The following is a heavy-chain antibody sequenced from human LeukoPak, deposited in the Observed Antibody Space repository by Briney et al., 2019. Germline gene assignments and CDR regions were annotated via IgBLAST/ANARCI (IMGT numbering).Heavy chain of an antibody. D-gene: IGHD3-22*01. CDR1: GGSVSSGSYY. CDR3: ARLRNYYDSSGYYWVFDY. Sequence: SETLSLTCTVSGGSVSSGSYYWSWIRQPPGRGLEYIGYMYHSGSTNYNPSLKSRVTILVDTSKKQFSLKLSSVTVADTAIYYCARLRNYYDSSGYYWVFDYWGQGILVTVSS. CDR2: MYHSGST. V-gene: IGHV4-61*01. J-gene: IGHJ4*02.